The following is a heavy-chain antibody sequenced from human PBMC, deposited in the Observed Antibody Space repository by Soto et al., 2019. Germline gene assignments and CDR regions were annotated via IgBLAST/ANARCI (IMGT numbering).Heavy chain of an antibody. V-gene: IGHV3-30-3*01. J-gene: IGHJ4*02. CDR3: ASLIPENWNDSMFDY. CDR2: ISYDGNNK. Sequence: AGSLRLSCAASGFTFGAYVMHWVCQAPGKGLEWVAHISYDGNNKYYADSVKGRFTISRDNAKNSLYLQMNSLRSEDTAVYYCASLIPENWNDSMFDYWGQGTLVTVSS. CDR1: GFTFGAYV. D-gene: IGHD1-1*01.